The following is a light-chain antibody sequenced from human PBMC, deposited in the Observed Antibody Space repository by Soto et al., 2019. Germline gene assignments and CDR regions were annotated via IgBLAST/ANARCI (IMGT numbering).Light chain of an antibody. Sequence: QSVLTQPASVSGSPGRSITISCTGTSSDVGGYNYVSWYQQHPGEAPKLMIYDVSDRPSGVSNRFSASKSGNTASLTISGLQPEDEADYFCCSYTSSSTPWVFGTGTKVTVL. J-gene: IGLJ1*01. CDR3: CSYTSSSTPWV. V-gene: IGLV2-14*03. CDR1: SSDVGGYNY. CDR2: DVS.